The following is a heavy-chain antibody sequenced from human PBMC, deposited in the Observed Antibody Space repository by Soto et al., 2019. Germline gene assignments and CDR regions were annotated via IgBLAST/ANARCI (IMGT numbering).Heavy chain of an antibody. CDR1: GFTFSSYD. CDR2: IGTAGDT. Sequence: EVQLVESGGGLVQPGGSLRLSCAASGFTFSSYDMHWVRQATGKGLEWGSAIGTAGDTYYPGSVKGRVTISRESAKNSLYRQMISLRAGDTAVYYCAIACGSGWRFLFDDWGQGTMVTVSS. J-gene: IGHJ4*02. CDR3: AIACGSGWRFLFDD. V-gene: IGHV3-13*01. D-gene: IGHD6-19*01.